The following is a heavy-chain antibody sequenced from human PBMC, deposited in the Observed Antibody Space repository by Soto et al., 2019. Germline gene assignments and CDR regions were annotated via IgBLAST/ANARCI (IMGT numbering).Heavy chain of an antibody. CDR1: GGTFSTYA. Sequence: QVQLEQSGGEVKQPGSSVRVSCKTSGGTFSTYAINWVRQAPGQGLEWMGAIIPLFGTADYSQKFQGRVTITADESTSTADMELSSLRFDDTAVYFCARPKGTYSSGDDYFDCWGQGTLVTVSS. CDR2: IIPLFGTA. D-gene: IGHD6-19*01. J-gene: IGHJ4*02. V-gene: IGHV1-69*01. CDR3: ARPKGTYSSGDDYFDC.